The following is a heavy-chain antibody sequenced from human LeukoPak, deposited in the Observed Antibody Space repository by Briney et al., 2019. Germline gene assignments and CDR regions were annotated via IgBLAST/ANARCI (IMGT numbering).Heavy chain of an antibody. CDR1: GGSISSYY. CDR3: ARAHPGFNEVMNSSVFWFDP. Sequence: SETLSLTCTGSGGSISSYYWSWIRQPAGKGLEWIGRIYTSGSTNYNPSLKSRVTMSVDTSKNQFSLKLSSVTAADTAVYYCARAHPGFNEVMNSSVFWFDPWGQGTLVTVSS. D-gene: IGHD6-19*01. V-gene: IGHV4-4*07. CDR2: IYTSGST. J-gene: IGHJ5*02.